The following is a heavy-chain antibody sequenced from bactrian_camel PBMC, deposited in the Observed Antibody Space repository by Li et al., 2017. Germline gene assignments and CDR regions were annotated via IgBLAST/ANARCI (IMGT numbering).Heavy chain of an antibody. CDR3: AAELRPECSPRSSSFGH. CDR2: IRADGTT. CDR1: TYTLRQHNA. Sequence: HVQLVESGGGSVQTGGSLRLSCSSTYTLRQHNAMAWFRQAPGKEREWVSAIRADGTTAYADSVKGRFTISRDKGKDTVYLQMNSLKPEDTAMYSCAAELRPECSPRSSSFGHWGQGTQVTVS. J-gene: IGHJ6*01. V-gene: IGHV3S53*01. D-gene: IGHD2*01.